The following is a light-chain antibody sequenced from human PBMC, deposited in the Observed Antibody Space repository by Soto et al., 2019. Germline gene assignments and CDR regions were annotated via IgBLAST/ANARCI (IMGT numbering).Light chain of an antibody. J-gene: IGLJ2*01. CDR2: VGTGGIVG. V-gene: IGLV9-49*01. Sequence: QPVLTQPPSASASLGASVTLTCTLSSGYSNYKMDWYQQRPGKGPRFVMRVGTGGIVGSKGDGIPDRFSVLGSGLNRYLTIKNIQEEDESDYHCGADHGSGSNVVVFGGGTKVTVL. CDR1: SGYSNYK. CDR3: GADHGSGSNVVV.